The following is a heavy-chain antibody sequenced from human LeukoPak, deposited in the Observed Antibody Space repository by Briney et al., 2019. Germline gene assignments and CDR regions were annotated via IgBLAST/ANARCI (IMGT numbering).Heavy chain of an antibody. V-gene: IGHV4-59*08. D-gene: IGHD6-19*01. CDR1: GGSISSYY. J-gene: IGHJ4*02. CDR2: TYYSGST. Sequence: KPSETLSLTCTVSGGSISSYYWSWIRQPPGKGLEWIGYTYYSGSTNYNPSLKSRVTISVDTSKNQFSLKLSSVTAADTAVYYCARHVKDSSGWYGFHDYWGQGTLVTVSS. CDR3: ARHVKDSSGWYGFHDY.